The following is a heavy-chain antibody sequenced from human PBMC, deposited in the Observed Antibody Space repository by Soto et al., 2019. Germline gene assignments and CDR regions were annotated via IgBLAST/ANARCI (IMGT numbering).Heavy chain of an antibody. J-gene: IGHJ4*02. D-gene: IGHD3-22*01. V-gene: IGHV5-51*01. CDR1: GYNFIGSW. CDR2: ISPGDSDA. Sequence: LGESLKISCKGSGYNFIGSWIGWVRQMPGKGLEWMGIISPGDSDARYSPAFQGQVTMSVDKSIGTAYLQWNSLQASDTAMYYCARLVVWDRSGSYQSDYFDFWGQGTLVTVSS. CDR3: ARLVVWDRSGSYQSDYFDF.